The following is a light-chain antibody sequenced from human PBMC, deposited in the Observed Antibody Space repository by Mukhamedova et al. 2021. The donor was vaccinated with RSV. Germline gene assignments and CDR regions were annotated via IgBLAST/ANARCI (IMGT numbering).Light chain of an antibody. J-gene: IGKJ2*01. V-gene: IGKV4-1*01. Sequence: NYNHLAWFQHRRGESPRVLIYWASTRASGVPERFSGSGSEPDFTLRIDTLQAEDVAIYFCQQYYGFPFTFGQGTQLDIK. CDR3: QQYYGFPFT. CDR1: NYNH. CDR2: WAS.